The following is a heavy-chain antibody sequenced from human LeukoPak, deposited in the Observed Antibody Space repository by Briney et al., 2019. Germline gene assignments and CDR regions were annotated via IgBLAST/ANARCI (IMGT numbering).Heavy chain of an antibody. CDR1: GGSISSYY. CDR3: ARGGIAVAPFTFDY. J-gene: IGHJ4*02. D-gene: IGHD6-19*01. V-gene: IGHV4-59*01. CDR2: IYYSGST. Sequence: SETLSLTCTVSGGSISSYYWSWIRQPPGKGLEWIGYIYYSGSTNYNLSLKRRVTISVDTSKNQFSLKLSSVTAADTAVYYCARGGIAVAPFTFDYWGQGTLVTVSS.